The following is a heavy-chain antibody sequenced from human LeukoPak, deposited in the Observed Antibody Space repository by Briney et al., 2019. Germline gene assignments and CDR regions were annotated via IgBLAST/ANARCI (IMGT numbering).Heavy chain of an antibody. Sequence: GGSLRLSCAASGFTFSSYWMHWVRQASGKGLVWVSRIKSDGSSTSYADSVKGRFTISRDNVKNTLYLQMNSLRAEDTAVYYCARDGSSWSNWLDPWGQGTLVTVFS. CDR1: GFTFSSYW. CDR2: IKSDGSST. V-gene: IGHV3-74*01. D-gene: IGHD6-13*01. CDR3: ARDGSSWSNWLDP. J-gene: IGHJ5*02.